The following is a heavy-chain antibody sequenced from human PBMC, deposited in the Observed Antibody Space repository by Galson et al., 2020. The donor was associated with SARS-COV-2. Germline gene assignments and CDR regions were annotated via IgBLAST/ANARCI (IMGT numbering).Heavy chain of an antibody. D-gene: IGHD6-13*01. Sequence: GGSLRLSCAASGFTFSNYAMHWVRQAPGKGLEWVAVISFDGSNTNYADSVKGRFTISRDDSKNTLYLQMNSLRAEDTAVYYCARVRVAAAGRLIFYYYYGMDVWGQGTTVTVS. V-gene: IGHV3-30*04. CDR1: GFTFSNYA. J-gene: IGHJ6*02. CDR3: ARVRVAAAGRLIFYYYYGMDV. CDR2: ISFDGSNT.